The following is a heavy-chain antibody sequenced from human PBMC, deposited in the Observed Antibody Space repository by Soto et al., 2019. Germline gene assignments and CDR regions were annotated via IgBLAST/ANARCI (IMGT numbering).Heavy chain of an antibody. V-gene: IGHV3-30*04. J-gene: IGHJ4*02. D-gene: IGHD1-26*01. CDR2: ISYDGSNK. Sequence: GGSLRLSCAASGFTFSSYAMHWVRQAPGKGLEWVAVISYDGSNKYYADSVKGRFTISRDNSKNTLYLQMNSLRAEDTAVYYCARHNAGTLLGSWGKGTLVTVSS. CDR3: ARHNAGTLLGS. CDR1: GFTFSSYA.